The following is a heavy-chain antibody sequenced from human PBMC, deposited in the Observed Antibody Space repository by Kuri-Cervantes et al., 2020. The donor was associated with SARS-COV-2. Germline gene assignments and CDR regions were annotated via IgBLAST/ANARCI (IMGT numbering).Heavy chain of an antibody. CDR3: AGFPEWELLPFDI. Sequence: LSLTCVASGSTFGHFWMTWVRQAPGKGLEWVAVIWYDGSNKYYADSVEGRFTTSRDSSKNTVYLQINSLRPEDTAVYYCAGFPEWELLPFDIWGQGTGVTVSS. V-gene: IGHV3-33*08. CDR1: GSTFGHFW. D-gene: IGHD1-26*01. J-gene: IGHJ3*02. CDR2: IWYDGSNK.